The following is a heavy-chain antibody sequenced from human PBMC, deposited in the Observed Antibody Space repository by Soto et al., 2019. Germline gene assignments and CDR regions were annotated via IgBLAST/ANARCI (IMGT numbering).Heavy chain of an antibody. CDR3: AKDGGPYYDFWSASKKWGYYFDF. V-gene: IGHV3-30*18. CDR1: GFTFSNYG. Sequence: QVPLVESGGGVVQPGRSLRLSCAASGFTFSNYGMHWVRQAPGKGLEWVAVISYDGNYNYYADSVKGRFTISRDNSKNTLYLQMNSLRAEDTAVYNCAKDGGPYYDFWSASKKWGYYFDFWGQGTLVTVSS. CDR2: ISYDGNYN. D-gene: IGHD3-3*01. J-gene: IGHJ4*02.